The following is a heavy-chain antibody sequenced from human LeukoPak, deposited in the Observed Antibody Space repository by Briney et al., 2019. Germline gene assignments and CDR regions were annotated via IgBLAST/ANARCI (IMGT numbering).Heavy chain of an antibody. CDR3: TTDIAAIVVVVAAPSAFDY. CDR1: GFTFSNAW. CDR2: IKSKTDGGTT. V-gene: IGHV3-15*07. Sequence: GGSLRLSCAASGFTFSNAWMNWVRQAPGKGLEWVGRIKSKTDGGTTDYAAPVKGRFTISGDDSKNTLYLQMNSLKTEDTAVYYCTTDIAAIVVVVAAPSAFDYWGQGTLVTVSS. D-gene: IGHD2-15*01. J-gene: IGHJ4*02.